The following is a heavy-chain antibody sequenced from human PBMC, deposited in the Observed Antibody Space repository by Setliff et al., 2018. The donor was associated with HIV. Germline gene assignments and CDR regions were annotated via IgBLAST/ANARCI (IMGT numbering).Heavy chain of an antibody. CDR1: GDTFSNSL. J-gene: IGHJ4*02. CDR3: ASGSGYCKNGVCYIGVHRTPDKYYFDS. CDR2: IIPLFGTA. V-gene: IGHV1-69*05. Sequence: GASVKVSCKASGDTFSNSLATWVRQAPGQGLEWMGGIIPLFGTANYAQKFQGRVTMATDELMTKAYLELSSLRSENTAVYYCASGSGYCKNGVCYIGVHRTPDKYYFDSWGQGALVTVSS. D-gene: IGHD2-8*01.